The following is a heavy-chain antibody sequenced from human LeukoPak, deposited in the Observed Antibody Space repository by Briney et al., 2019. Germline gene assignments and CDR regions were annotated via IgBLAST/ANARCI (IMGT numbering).Heavy chain of an antibody. V-gene: IGHV4-39*07. Sequence: SETLSLTCTVSGGSISSGGYYWGWIRQPPGKGLEWIGSIYHSGSTNYNPSLKSRVTISVDKSKNQFSLKLSSVTAADTAVYYCARGTVTTRRHYYGMDVWGQGTTVTVSS. CDR2: IYHSGST. CDR3: ARGTVTTRRHYYGMDV. CDR1: GGSISSGGYY. J-gene: IGHJ6*02. D-gene: IGHD4-17*01.